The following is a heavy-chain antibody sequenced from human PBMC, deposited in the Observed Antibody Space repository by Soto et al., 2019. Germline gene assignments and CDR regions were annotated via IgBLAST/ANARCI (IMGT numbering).Heavy chain of an antibody. CDR2: IYDSQNT. D-gene: IGHD2-21*02. CDR1: GGSVRSGGYY. Sequence: SETLSLTCTVSGGSVRSGGYYWSWIRHLPGKGLEWIAYIYDSQNTYYNPSLASRVSISVDASENQFSLRLASVTAADTAVYFCARASPFVTFDYWGQGTLVTVSS. V-gene: IGHV4-31*03. CDR3: ARASPFVTFDY. J-gene: IGHJ4*02.